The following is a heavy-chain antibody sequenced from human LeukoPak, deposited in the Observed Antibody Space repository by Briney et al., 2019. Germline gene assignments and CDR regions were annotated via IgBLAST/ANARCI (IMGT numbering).Heavy chain of an antibody. Sequence: GASVKVSCKASGYTFSSYYMHWVRQAPGQGLEWMGWISAYNGNTNYAQKLQGRVTMTTDTSTSTAYRELRSLRSDDTAVYYCASSAGYDILTAYLLDYWGQGTLVTVSS. V-gene: IGHV1-18*04. CDR2: ISAYNGNT. D-gene: IGHD3-9*01. CDR1: GYTFSSYY. J-gene: IGHJ4*02. CDR3: ASSAGYDILTAYLLDY.